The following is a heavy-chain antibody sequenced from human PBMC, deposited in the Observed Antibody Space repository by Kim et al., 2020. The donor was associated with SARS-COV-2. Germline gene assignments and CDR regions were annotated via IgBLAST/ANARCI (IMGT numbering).Heavy chain of an antibody. CDR2: ISGDGRDT. J-gene: IGHJ4*02. V-gene: IGHV3-43*02. D-gene: IGHD2-2*01. CDR3: AKRTQGSMGFLVY. Sequence: GGSLRLSCAASGFTFGHYAIHWVRQAPGKGLEWVSLISGDGRDTYYADSVKGRFTISRDNSKNSLYLQMHSLRTEDTALYFCAKRTQGSMGFLVYWRQGTLVTLSS. CDR1: GFTFGHYA.